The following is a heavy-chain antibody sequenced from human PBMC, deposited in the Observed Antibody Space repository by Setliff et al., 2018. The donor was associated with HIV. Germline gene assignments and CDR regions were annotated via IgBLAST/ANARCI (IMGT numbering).Heavy chain of an antibody. Sequence: SLKISCAASGFRFDDYAMHWVRQAPGKGLEWVSGISWSSGNVGSADSVKGRFTISRDNAKNSLYLQMNSLRVEDMAVYYCVKDTSGGWGAFDIWGQGTMVTVSS. CDR1: GFRFDDYA. V-gene: IGHV3-9*03. CDR3: VKDTSGGWGAFDI. J-gene: IGHJ3*02. D-gene: IGHD6-19*01. CDR2: ISWSSGNV.